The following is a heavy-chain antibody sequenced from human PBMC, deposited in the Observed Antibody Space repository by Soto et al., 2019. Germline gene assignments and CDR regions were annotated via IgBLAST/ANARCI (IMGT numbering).Heavy chain of an antibody. V-gene: IGHV1-3*01. CDR3: ARGSGLTYFDD. D-gene: IGHD3-10*01. CDR1: GYTFTSYA. CDR2: INDGNANT. Sequence: QVQLVQSGAEVKKPGASVKVSCKAPGYTFTSYAMHWVRQAPGQRLEWMGWINDGNANTNYSQKSQGRVTITRDTSASTAYMELSSLRSEDTAVYYCARGSGLTYFDDWGQGTLVTVSS. J-gene: IGHJ4*02.